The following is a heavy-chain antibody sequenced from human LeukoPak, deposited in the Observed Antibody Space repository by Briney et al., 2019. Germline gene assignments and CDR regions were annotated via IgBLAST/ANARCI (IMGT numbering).Heavy chain of an antibody. CDR1: GGSISSYY. J-gene: IGHJ3*02. D-gene: IGHD4-17*01. Sequence: SETLSLTCTVPGGSISSYYWSWIRQPPGKGLEWIGYIYYSGSTNYNPSVKSRVASSVDTTKKQFSLKLSSLTAADTAVYGCARGVTAVIAPYAFDIWGQGTMVTVS. CDR2: IYYSGST. V-gene: IGHV4-59*01. CDR3: ARGVTAVIAPYAFDI.